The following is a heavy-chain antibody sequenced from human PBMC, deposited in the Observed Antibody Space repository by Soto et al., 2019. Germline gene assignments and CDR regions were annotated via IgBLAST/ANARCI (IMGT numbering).Heavy chain of an antibody. CDR2: IYHSGSA. CDR3: ARSSSSTGVDFDD. CDR1: GGSISSNNW. V-gene: IGHV4-4*02. D-gene: IGHD6-6*01. Sequence: QVQVQESGPGLVKPSGTLSLTCVVSGGSISSNNWWSWVRQAPGKGLEWIGEIYHSGSANYNPSRKRRVTVAVDRSEKQVALKLSSVAAADAAVYYCARSSSSTGVDFDDWGQGTLVTVSS. J-gene: IGHJ4*02.